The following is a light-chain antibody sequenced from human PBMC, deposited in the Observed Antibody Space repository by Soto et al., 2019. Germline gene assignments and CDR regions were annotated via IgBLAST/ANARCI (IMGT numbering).Light chain of an antibody. CDR1: SSDVGGYDY. J-gene: IGLJ2*01. V-gene: IGLV2-14*03. CDR3: SSYTSSNTLVV. CDR2: DVS. Sequence: QSVLTQPASVSGSPGQSIIISCTGTSSDVGGYDYVSWYQQHPGKAPKLMIYDVSNRPSGVSNRFSGSKSGNTASLTISGLQAEDEADYYCSSYTSSNTLVVFGGGTQLTVL.